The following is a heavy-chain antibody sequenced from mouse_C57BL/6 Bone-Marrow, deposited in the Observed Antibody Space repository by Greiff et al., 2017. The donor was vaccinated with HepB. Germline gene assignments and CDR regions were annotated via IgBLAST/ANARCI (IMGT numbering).Heavy chain of an antibody. V-gene: IGHV1-64*01. Sequence: QVQLQQPGAELVKPWASVKLSCKASGYTFTSYWMHWVKQRPGQGLEWIGMIHPNSGSTNYNEKFKSKATLTVDKSSSTAYMQLSSLTSEDSAVYYCARDSPYSNFDYWGQGTTLTVSS. D-gene: IGHD2-5*01. J-gene: IGHJ2*01. CDR1: GYTFTSYW. CDR3: ARDSPYSNFDY. CDR2: IHPNSGST.